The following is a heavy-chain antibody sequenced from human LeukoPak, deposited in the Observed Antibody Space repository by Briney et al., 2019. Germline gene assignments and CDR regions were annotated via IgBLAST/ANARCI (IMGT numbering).Heavy chain of an antibody. CDR2: ISYDVNNI. V-gene: IGHV3-30*18. Sequence: PGGSLRLSCAASGFTFSTYAMNWVRQAPGKGLEWVALISYDVNNIHYAASVKGRLTISRDNSKNTLFLQMNSVNADDTAVYYCAKGRLAYYDILTSFSSWGQGTLVTVSS. CDR1: GFTFSTYA. D-gene: IGHD3-9*01. CDR3: AKGRLAYYDILTSFSS. J-gene: IGHJ5*02.